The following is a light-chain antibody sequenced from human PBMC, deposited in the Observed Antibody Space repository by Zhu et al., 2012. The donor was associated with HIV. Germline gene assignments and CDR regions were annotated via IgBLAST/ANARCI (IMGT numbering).Light chain of an antibody. Sequence: DIQMTQSPSTLSASIGDRVTITCRASQSVYKWLAWYQQKPEKAPELLIYEASILETGVPSRFSGSGSGTEFTLTISSLQSDDFATYSCQQYYTPSYNFGQGTKLQI. CDR1: QSVYKW. V-gene: IGKV1-5*03. CDR3: QQYYTPSYN. J-gene: IGKJ2*01. CDR2: EAS.